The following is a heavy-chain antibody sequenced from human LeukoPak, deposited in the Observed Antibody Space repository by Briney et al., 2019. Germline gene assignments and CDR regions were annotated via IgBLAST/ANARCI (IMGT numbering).Heavy chain of an antibody. CDR3: AKEGYSSSSPSVYYYSYYMDV. J-gene: IGHJ6*03. CDR1: GFTFSSYW. CDR2: IKEDGSEK. Sequence: GGSLRLSCAASGFTFSSYWMSWVRQGPEKGLEWVANIKEDGSEKHYVDSVKGRFTISRDNSKNSLYLQMNSLRTEDTALYYCAKEGYSSSSPSVYYYSYYMDVWGKGTTVTVSS. V-gene: IGHV3-7*03. D-gene: IGHD6-6*01.